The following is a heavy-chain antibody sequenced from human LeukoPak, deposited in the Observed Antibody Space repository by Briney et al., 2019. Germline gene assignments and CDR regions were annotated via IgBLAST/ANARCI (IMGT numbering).Heavy chain of an antibody. Sequence: GGSLRLYCAASGFTFSSYAMSWVRQAPGKGLEWVSAISGSGGSTYYADSVKGRFTISRDNSKNTLYLQMNGLRAEDTAVYYCANVRIYADLDAFDIWGQGTMVTVSS. D-gene: IGHD4-17*01. J-gene: IGHJ3*02. CDR1: GFTFSSYA. CDR2: ISGSGGST. CDR3: ANVRIYADLDAFDI. V-gene: IGHV3-23*01.